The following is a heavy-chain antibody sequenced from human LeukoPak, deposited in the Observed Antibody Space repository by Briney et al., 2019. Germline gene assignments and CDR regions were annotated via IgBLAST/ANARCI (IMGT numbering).Heavy chain of an antibody. CDR2: IYYSGST. Sequence: SETLSLTCTVSGGSISSYYWSWIRQPPGKGLEWIGYIYYSGSTNYNPSLNSRVTISVDTSKNQFSLKLSSVTAADTAVYYCARDKVVAASLYYYYGMDVWGQGTTVTVSS. CDR3: ARDKVVAASLYYYYGMDV. J-gene: IGHJ6*02. V-gene: IGHV4-59*01. D-gene: IGHD2-15*01. CDR1: GGSISSYY.